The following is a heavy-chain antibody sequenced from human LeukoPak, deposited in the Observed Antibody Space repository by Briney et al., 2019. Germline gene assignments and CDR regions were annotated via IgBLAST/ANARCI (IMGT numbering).Heavy chain of an antibody. J-gene: IGHJ5*02. CDR1: GFTFSSYA. CDR3: AKDQALYYCSSTSCYPNWFDP. V-gene: IGHV3-23*01. D-gene: IGHD2-2*01. CDR2: ISGSGGST. Sequence: GGSLRLSCAASGFTFSSYAMSWVRQAPGKGLEWVSAISGSGGSTYYADSVKGRFTIPRDNSKNTLYLQMNSLRAEDTAVYYCAKDQALYYCSSTSCYPNWFDPWGQGTLVTVSS.